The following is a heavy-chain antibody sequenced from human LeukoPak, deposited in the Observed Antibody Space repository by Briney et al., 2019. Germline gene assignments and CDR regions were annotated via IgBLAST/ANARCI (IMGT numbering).Heavy chain of an antibody. Sequence: ASVKVSCKASGYTFTSYDINWVRQATGQGLEWMGWMNPNSGNTGYAQKFQGRVTITRNTSISTAYMELSSLRSEDTAVYYCARDSDYGGSFDIWGQGTMVTVSS. J-gene: IGHJ3*02. CDR1: GYTFTSYD. D-gene: IGHD4-23*01. CDR3: ARDSDYGGSFDI. CDR2: MNPNSGNT. V-gene: IGHV1-8*03.